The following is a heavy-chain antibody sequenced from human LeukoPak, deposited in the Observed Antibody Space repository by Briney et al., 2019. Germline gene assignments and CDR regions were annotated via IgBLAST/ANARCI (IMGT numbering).Heavy chain of an antibody. V-gene: IGHV3-53*01. CDR2: IYGGGSI. J-gene: IGHJ4*02. Sequence: GGSLRLSCAASGFTVSSNYMSWVRQAPGKGLEWVSVIYGGGSIYYADSVKGRFTISRDSSKNTLYLQMNSLRAEDTAVYYCARDRGIAAAMDYWGQGTLVTVSS. D-gene: IGHD6-13*01. CDR3: ARDRGIAAAMDY. CDR1: GFTVSSNY.